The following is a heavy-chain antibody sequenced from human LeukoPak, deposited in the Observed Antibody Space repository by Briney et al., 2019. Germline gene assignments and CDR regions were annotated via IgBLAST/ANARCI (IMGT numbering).Heavy chain of an antibody. D-gene: IGHD6-6*01. CDR3: AKEIVPPSGYYFDY. Sequence: GGSLRLSCAASGFTFSNSAMSWVRQAPGKRLEWVSSISGSGVNTYYADSVKGRFTIFRDNSKNTLYLQMNSLRVEDTAVYYCAKEIVPPSGYYFDYWGQETLVTVSS. J-gene: IGHJ4*02. CDR2: ISGSGVNT. CDR1: GFTFSNSA. V-gene: IGHV3-23*01.